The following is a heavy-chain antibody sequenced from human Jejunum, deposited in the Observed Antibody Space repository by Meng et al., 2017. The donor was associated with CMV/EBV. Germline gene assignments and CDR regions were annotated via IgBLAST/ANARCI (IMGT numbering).Heavy chain of an antibody. J-gene: IGHJ1*01. V-gene: IGHV4-4*07. D-gene: IGHD3-3*01. Sequence: QVHLKESGPGLVKPSEXLSLTCTVSGGSINTYFWSWMRQPAGKGLEWIGRVSPSGSTEYNPSLESRVTLSVDTSENQLSLKVNSVTAADTAVYFCAREWIWSGPMEDWGQGTLVTVSS. CDR3: AREWIWSGPMED. CDR2: VSPSGST. CDR1: GGSINTYF.